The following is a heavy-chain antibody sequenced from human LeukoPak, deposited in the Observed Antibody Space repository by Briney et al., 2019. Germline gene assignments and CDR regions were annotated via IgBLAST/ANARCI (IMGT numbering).Heavy chain of an antibody. D-gene: IGHD3-10*01. CDR1: GYTFTSYY. CDR3: AGGLGSEYVFDI. J-gene: IGHJ3*02. CDR2: INPSRGST. V-gene: IGHV1-46*03. Sequence: ASVKVSCKASGYTFTSYYMHWVRQAPGQGLEWMGIINPSRGSTSYAQKFQGRVTMTRDTSTSTVYMELSSLRSEDTAVYYCAGGLGSEYVFDIWGQGTMVTVSS.